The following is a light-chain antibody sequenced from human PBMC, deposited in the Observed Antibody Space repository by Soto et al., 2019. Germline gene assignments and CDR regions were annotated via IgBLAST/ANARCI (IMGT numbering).Light chain of an antibody. V-gene: IGKV1-5*01. J-gene: IGKJ2*01. Sequence: DIQMTQSPSTLSASVGDRVTITCRASQSISSRLAWYQQKPGKAPKFLIYDGSSLESGVSSRFSGSGSGTEFSLTISSLQPDDSATYYCQQYSSYNTFGQGTKLEIK. CDR1: QSISSR. CDR2: DGS. CDR3: QQYSSYNT.